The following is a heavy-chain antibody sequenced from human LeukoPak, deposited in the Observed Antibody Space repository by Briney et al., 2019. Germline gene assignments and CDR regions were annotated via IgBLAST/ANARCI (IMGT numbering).Heavy chain of an antibody. CDR2: IKEDGSEK. CDR3: ARDLLRYSYGHDY. CDR1: GFTFSRYW. V-gene: IGHV3-7*01. D-gene: IGHD5-18*01. Sequence: PGGSLRLSCAASGFTFSRYWMSWVRQAPGKGLEWVANIKEDGSEKYYVDSVKGRFTISRDNAKNSLYLQMNSLRAEDTAVYYCARDLLRYSYGHDYWGQGTLVTVSS. J-gene: IGHJ4*02.